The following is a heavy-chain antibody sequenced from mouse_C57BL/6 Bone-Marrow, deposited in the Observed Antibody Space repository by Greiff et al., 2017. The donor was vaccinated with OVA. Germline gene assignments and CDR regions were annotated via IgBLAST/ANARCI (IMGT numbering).Heavy chain of an antibody. CDR2: ISGGGGNT. CDR3: ARQEIYYYGTNYFDY. V-gene: IGHV5-9*01. D-gene: IGHD1-1*01. Sequence: DVKLVESGGGLVKPGGSLKLSCAASGFTFSSYTMSWVRQTPEKRLEWVATISGGGGNTYYPDSVKGRFTISRDNAKNTLYLQMSSLRSEDTALYYCARQEIYYYGTNYFDYWGQGTTLTVSS. CDR1: GFTFSSYT. J-gene: IGHJ2*01.